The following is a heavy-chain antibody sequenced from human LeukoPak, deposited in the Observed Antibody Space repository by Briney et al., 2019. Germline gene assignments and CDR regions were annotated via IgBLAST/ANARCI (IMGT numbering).Heavy chain of an antibody. CDR1: VYTFTGYY. CDR2: INPNSGGT. CDR3: ARGVIVVVRGYYFDY. Sequence: GASVKVSCKASVYTFTGYYMHWVRQAPGQGLEWMGWINPNSGGTNYAQKFQGRVTMTRDTSISTAYMELSKLRSDDTAVYYCARGVIVVVRGYYFDYWGQGTLVTVSS. V-gene: IGHV1-2*02. D-gene: IGHD3-22*01. J-gene: IGHJ4*02.